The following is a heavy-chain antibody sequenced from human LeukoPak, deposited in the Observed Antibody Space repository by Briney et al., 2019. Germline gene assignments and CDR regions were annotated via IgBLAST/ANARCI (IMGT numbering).Heavy chain of an antibody. Sequence: LTCAVXXGSXSGYYWSWIRQPPGKGLEWIGEINHSGSTNYNPSLRSRVTISVDTSKNQFSLKLSSVTAADTAVYYCARGLVVPAAILIGWFDPWGQGTLVTVSS. V-gene: IGHV4-34*01. D-gene: IGHD2-2*01. CDR2: INHSGST. J-gene: IGHJ5*02. CDR3: ARGLVVPAAILIGWFDP. CDR1: XGSXSGYY.